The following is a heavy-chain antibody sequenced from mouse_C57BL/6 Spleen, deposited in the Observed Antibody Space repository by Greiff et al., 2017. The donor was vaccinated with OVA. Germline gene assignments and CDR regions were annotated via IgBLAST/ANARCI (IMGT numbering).Heavy chain of an antibody. CDR1: GYTFTDYE. D-gene: IGHD2-1*01. V-gene: IGHV1-15*01. J-gene: IGHJ2*01. Sequence: QVQLQQSGAELVRPGASVTLSCKASGYTFTDYEMHWVKQTPVHGLEWIGAIDPETGGTAYNQKFKGKAILTADKSSSTAYMELRSLTSEDSAVYYCTRWRGNYLYYFDYWGQGTTLTVAS. CDR3: TRWRGNYLYYFDY. CDR2: IDPETGGT.